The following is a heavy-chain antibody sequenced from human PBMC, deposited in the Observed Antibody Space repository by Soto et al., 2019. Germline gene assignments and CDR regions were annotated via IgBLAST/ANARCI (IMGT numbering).Heavy chain of an antibody. D-gene: IGHD3-10*01. CDR2: IWYDGSNK. V-gene: IGHV3-33*01. CDR1: GFTFSSYG. CDR3: ARTGIPGYGSGSYYSATDYYYYYMDV. Sequence: GGSLRLSCAASGFTFSSYGMHWVRQAPGKGLEWVAVIWYDGSNKYYADSVKGRFTISRDNSKNTLYLQMNSLRAEDTAVYYCARTGIPGYGSGSYYSATDYYYYYMDVWGKGTTVTVSS. J-gene: IGHJ6*03.